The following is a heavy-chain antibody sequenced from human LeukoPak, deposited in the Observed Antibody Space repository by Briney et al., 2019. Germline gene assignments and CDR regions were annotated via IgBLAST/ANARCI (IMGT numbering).Heavy chain of an antibody. Sequence: TSETLSLTCTVSGYSISSGYYWGWIRQPPGKGLEWIGSIYHSGSTYYNPSLKSRVTISVDTSKNQFSLKLSSVTAADTAVYYCARDYGGNSPLVGYYYYYMDVWGKGTTVTVSS. D-gene: IGHD4-23*01. J-gene: IGHJ6*03. V-gene: IGHV4-38-2*02. CDR2: IYHSGST. CDR3: ARDYGGNSPLVGYYYYYMDV. CDR1: GYSISSGYY.